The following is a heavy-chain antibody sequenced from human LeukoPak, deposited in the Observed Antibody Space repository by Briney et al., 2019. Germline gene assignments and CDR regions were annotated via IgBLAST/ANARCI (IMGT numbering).Heavy chain of an antibody. CDR3: ARGRRGYSYGYSRLFDY. Sequence: PSETLSLTCAVSGYSISSGYYWSWIRQPPGKGLEWIGEINHSGSTNYNPSLKSRVTISVDTSKNQFSLKLSSVTAADTAVYYCARGRRGYSYGYSRLFDYWGQGTLVTVSS. D-gene: IGHD5-18*01. V-gene: IGHV4-34*01. J-gene: IGHJ4*02. CDR2: INHSGST. CDR1: GYSISSGYY.